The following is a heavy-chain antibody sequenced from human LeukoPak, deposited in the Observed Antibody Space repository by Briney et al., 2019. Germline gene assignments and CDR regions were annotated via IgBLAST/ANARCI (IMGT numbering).Heavy chain of an antibody. Sequence: SETLSLTCTVSGGSISSSTNYWGWIRQPPGKGLEWIGIIYYSGSTDYNPSLKSRVTISVDTSKNQFSLKLSSVPAADPAVYYCARGVMEGARHFDYWGQGTLVTVSS. CDR3: ARGVMEGARHFDY. V-gene: IGHV4-39*01. CDR2: IYYSGST. J-gene: IGHJ4*02. D-gene: IGHD1-1*01. CDR1: GGSISSSTNY.